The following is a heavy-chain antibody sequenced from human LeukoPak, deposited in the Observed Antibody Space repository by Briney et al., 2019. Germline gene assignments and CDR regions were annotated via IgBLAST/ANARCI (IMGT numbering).Heavy chain of an antibody. J-gene: IGHJ4*02. CDR3: ARTYYDFWSGYYYFDY. CDR1: GGSISSYY. V-gene: IGHV4-59*01. CDR2: IYYSGST. D-gene: IGHD3-3*01. Sequence: SETLSLTCTVSGGSISSYYWSWIRQPPGKGLEWIGYIYYSGSTNYNPSLKSRVTTSVDTSKNQSSLKLSSVTAADTAVYYCARTYYDFWSGYYYFDYWGQGTLVTVSS.